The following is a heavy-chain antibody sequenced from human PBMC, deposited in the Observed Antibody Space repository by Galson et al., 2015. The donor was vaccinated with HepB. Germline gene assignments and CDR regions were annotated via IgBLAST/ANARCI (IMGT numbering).Heavy chain of an antibody. Sequence: SLRLSCAASGFTFSSYAMSWVRQAPGKGLEWVSAISGSGGSTYYADSVKGRFTISRDNSKNTLYLQVNSLRAEDTAVYYCAKAPGVRYFDWFGVLYEGEPYGMDVWGQGTTVTVSS. CDR3: AKAPGVRYFDWFGVLYEGEPYGMDV. D-gene: IGHD3-9*01. CDR2: ISGSGGST. J-gene: IGHJ6*02. CDR1: GFTFSSYA. V-gene: IGHV3-23*01.